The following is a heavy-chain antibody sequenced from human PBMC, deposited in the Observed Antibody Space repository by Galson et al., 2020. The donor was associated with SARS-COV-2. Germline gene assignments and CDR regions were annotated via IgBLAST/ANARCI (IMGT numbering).Heavy chain of an antibody. Sequence: SGPTLVKPTQTLTLTCTFSGFSLSTSGMCVSWIRQPPGKALEWLALIDWDDDKYYSTSLKTRLTISKDTSKNQEVLTMTNMDPVDTATYYCARIRYDILTGYHYGMDVWGQGTTVTVSS. CDR3: ARIRYDILTGYHYGMDV. V-gene: IGHV2-70*01. CDR1: GFSLSTSGMC. D-gene: IGHD3-9*01. CDR2: IDWDDDK. J-gene: IGHJ6*02.